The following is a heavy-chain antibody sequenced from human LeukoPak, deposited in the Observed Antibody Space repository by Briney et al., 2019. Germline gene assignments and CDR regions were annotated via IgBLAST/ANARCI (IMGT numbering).Heavy chain of an antibody. CDR2: IDWDDDK. CDR1: GFSLSTSGMR. Sequence: SGPTLVNPTQTLTLTCTFSGFSLSTSGMRVSWIRQPPGKALEWLARIDWDDDKFYSTSLNPRLTISKATSKTQVVLTMTNMDPVDTATYYCARHYGSGSELDYWGQGTLVTVSS. CDR3: ARHYGSGSELDY. D-gene: IGHD3-10*01. J-gene: IGHJ4*02. V-gene: IGHV2-70*04.